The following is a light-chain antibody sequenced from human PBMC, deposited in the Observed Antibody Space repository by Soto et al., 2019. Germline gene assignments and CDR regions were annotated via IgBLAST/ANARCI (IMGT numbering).Light chain of an antibody. V-gene: IGKV3-20*01. CDR2: AAL. Sequence: EIVLTQSPAILSLSPGDRATLSCKASQTISSSYLAWYQQKPGQAPRLLVYAALYRATGIPDTFSGSGSGTDFTLTISRLEPEDFAVYYCQQYGNSPTYTFGQGTNLEIK. J-gene: IGKJ2*01. CDR1: QTISSSY. CDR3: QQYGNSPTYT.